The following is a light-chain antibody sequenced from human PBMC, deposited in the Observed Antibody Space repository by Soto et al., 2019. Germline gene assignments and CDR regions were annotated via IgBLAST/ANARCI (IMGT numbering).Light chain of an antibody. Sequence: EVVMTQSPATLSVSPGERATLFCRASQSVSSNLAWYQQKPGQTPRVLLYGASTRATGIPARFSGSGSGTESTLTISSLQSEDFAAYYCQQYDDWPRTFGQGTKVEIK. CDR3: QQYDDWPRT. V-gene: IGKV3-15*01. CDR2: GAS. J-gene: IGKJ1*01. CDR1: QSVSSN.